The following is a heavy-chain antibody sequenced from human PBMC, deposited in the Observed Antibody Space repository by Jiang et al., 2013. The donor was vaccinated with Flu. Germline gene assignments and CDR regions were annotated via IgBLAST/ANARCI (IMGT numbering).Heavy chain of an antibody. J-gene: IGHJ5*02. V-gene: IGHV4-59*01. CDR3: ARIGANRRGWFDP. Sequence: PGLVKPSETLSLTCTVSGGSISSYYWSWIRQPPGKGLEWIGYIYYSGSTNYNPSLKSRVTISVDTSKNQFSLKLSSVTAADTAVYYCARIGANRRGWFDPWGQGTLVTVSS. D-gene: IGHD3-16*01. CDR2: IYYSGST. CDR1: GGSISSYY.